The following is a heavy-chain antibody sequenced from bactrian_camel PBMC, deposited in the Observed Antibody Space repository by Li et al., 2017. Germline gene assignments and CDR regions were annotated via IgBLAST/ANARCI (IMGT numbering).Heavy chain of an antibody. J-gene: IGHJ4*01. CDR3: AADTKSSSRCTTVPPGEADFAY. V-gene: IGHV3S53*01. CDR2: INSDGTT. CDR1: GNTDSTYC. Sequence: VQLVESGGGSVQAGGSLTLSCAASGNTDSTYCMGWFRQAPGKEREGVAYINSDGTTSYADSVKGRFTLSSDYTRNTIYLQMNSLNPEDTAMYYCAADTKSSSRCTTVPPGEADFAYWGQGTQVTVS. D-gene: IGHD1*01.